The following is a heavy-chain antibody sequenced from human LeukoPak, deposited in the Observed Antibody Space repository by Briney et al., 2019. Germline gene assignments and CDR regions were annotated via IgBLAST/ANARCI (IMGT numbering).Heavy chain of an antibody. CDR2: ISGSGGNT. J-gene: IGHJ4*02. CDR3: ARGVSEFDY. V-gene: IGHV3-23*01. D-gene: IGHD3-10*01. Sequence: GETLRLSCAASGLIFSAYGMSWVRQAPGKGLEWVSGISGSGGNTYYADSVKGRFTISRDNSKNTLYLQMNSLRAEDTAVYYCARGVSEFDYWGQGTLVTVSS. CDR1: GLIFSAYG.